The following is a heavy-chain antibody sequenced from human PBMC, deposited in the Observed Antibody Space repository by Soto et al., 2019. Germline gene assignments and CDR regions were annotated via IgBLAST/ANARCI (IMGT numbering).Heavy chain of an antibody. CDR2: ISYDGSNK. CDR1: GFTFSSYA. J-gene: IGHJ6*02. CDR3: ARDPGGDYGMDV. Sequence: GGSLRLSCAASGFTFSSYAMHWVRQAPGKGLEWVAVISYDGSNKYYADSVKGRFTISRDNSKNTLYLQMNSLRAEDTAVYYCARDPGGDYGMDVWGQGTTVTVSS. D-gene: IGHD3-10*01. V-gene: IGHV3-30-3*01.